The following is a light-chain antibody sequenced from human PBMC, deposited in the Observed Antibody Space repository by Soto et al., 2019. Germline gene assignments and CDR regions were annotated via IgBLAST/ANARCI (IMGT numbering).Light chain of an antibody. CDR3: QKRSNWPRT. V-gene: IGKV3-11*01. J-gene: IGKJ1*01. CDR1: QSVDSY. CDR2: GAS. Sequence: ESMLTQSPATLSLSPGERATLSCRASQSVDSYLVWYQQKPGQAPRLLIYGASTRATGIPARFSGSGSGTDFTLTISSLEPEDFAVYYCQKRSNWPRTCGQGTKGDIK.